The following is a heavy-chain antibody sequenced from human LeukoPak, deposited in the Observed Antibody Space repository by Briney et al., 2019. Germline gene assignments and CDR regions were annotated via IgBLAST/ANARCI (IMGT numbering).Heavy chain of an antibody. CDR3: ATTVFGVLTSFDY. CDR2: FDPEDGET. CDR1: GYTLTELS. Sequence: ASVKVSCKVSGYTLTELSMHWVRQAPGKGLQWMGGFDPEDGETIYAQKFQGRVTMTEDTSTDTAYMDLSSLGSEDTAIYYCATTVFGVLTSFDYWGQGTLVTVSS. D-gene: IGHD3-3*01. J-gene: IGHJ4*02. V-gene: IGHV1-24*01.